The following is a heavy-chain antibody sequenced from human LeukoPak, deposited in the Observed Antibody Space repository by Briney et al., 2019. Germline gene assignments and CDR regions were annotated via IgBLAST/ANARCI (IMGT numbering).Heavy chain of an antibody. CDR2: ISYGGSNK. CDR1: GFTFSSYA. D-gene: IGHD3-10*01. V-gene: IGHV3-30-3*01. J-gene: IGHJ4*02. Sequence: GGSLRLSCAASGFTFSSYAMHWVRQAPGKGLEWVAVISYGGSNKYYADSVKGRFTISRDNSKNTLYLQMNSLRAEDTAVYYCARDLWFGELLGAGFDYWGQGTLVTVCS. CDR3: ARDLWFGELLGAGFDY.